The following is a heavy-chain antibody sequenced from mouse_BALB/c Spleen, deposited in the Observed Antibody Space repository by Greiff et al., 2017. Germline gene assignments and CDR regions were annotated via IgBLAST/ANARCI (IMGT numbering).Heavy chain of an antibody. CDR2: IWWDDDK. D-gene: IGHD2-4*01. V-gene: IGHV8-8*01. CDR3: ARIGDYDGFAY. J-gene: IGHJ3*01. Sequence: QVTLKVSGPGILQPSQTLSLTCSFSGFSLSTSGMGVGWIRQPSGKGLEWLAHIWWDDDKYYNTALKSGLTISKDTSKNQVFLKIASVDTADTATYYCARIGDYDGFAYWGQGTLVTVSA. CDR1: GFSLSTSGMG.